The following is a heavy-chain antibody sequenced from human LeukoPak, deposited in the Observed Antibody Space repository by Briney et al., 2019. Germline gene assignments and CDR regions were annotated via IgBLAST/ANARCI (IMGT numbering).Heavy chain of an antibody. V-gene: IGHV4-39*01. CDR1: GGSISSSSYY. CDR2: IYYSGST. D-gene: IGHD2-2*01. J-gene: IGHJ5*02. Sequence: SETLSLTCTVSGGSISSSSYYWGWIRQPPGKGLEWIGSIYYSGSTYYNPSLKSRVTISVDTSKNQFSLKLSSVTAADTAVYYCARHNRRTSCWFDPWGQGTLVTVSS. CDR3: ARHNRRTSCWFDP.